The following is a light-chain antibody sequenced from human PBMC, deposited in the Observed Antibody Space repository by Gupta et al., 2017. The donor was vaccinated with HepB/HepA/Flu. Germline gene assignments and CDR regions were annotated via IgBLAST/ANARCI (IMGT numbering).Light chain of an antibody. J-gene: IGLJ3*02. CDR2: RDV. CDR1: NTDVGSHY. V-gene: IGLV1-51*02. CDR3: GTQNITLRGV. Sequence: QSVLTLPPSVSAAPGQTVTISCTGSNTDVGSHYVSWYQVVPGAAPKLLILRDVERPTGIPYRFSGSKSGTSATLAISELQTEDEADYYCGTQNITLRGVFGGGTRLTVL.